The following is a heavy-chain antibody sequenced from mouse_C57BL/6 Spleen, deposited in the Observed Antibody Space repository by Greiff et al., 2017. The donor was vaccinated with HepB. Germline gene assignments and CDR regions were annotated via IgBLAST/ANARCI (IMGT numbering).Heavy chain of an antibody. V-gene: IGHV1-42*01. J-gene: IGHJ1*03. D-gene: IGHD2-4*01. Sequence: VQLQQSGPELVKPGASVKISCKASGYSFTGYYMNWVKQSPEKSLEWIGEINPSTGGTTYNQKFKAKATLTVDKSSSTAYMQLKSLTSEDSAVYYCARGNDYDVVWYFDVWGTGTTVTVSS. CDR2: INPSTGGT. CDR1: GYSFTGYY. CDR3: ARGNDYDVVWYFDV.